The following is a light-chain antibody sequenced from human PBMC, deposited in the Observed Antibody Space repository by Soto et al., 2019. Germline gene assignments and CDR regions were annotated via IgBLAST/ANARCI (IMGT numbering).Light chain of an antibody. J-gene: IGKJ2*01. Sequence: DIAMTQSPLSQPVTPGEPASISCRSSQSLLHSNGYNYLDWYLQKPGQSPQLLIYLGSYRASGVPDRFSGSGSGTDFTLKISRVEAEDVGVYYCMQGLQTFYTFGQGTKLVIK. V-gene: IGKV2-28*01. CDR1: QSLLHSNGYNY. CDR3: MQGLQTFYT. CDR2: LGS.